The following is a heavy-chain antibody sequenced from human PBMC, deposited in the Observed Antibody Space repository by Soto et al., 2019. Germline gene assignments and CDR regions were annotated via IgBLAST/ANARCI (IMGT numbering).Heavy chain of an antibody. V-gene: IGHV3-7*03. CDR3: ARESSSWYFSSYYYGMDV. Sequence: PGGSLRLSCVASGFTFSSYWMSWVRQAPGKGLEWVANIKQDGSEKYYVDSVKGRFTISRDNAKNSLYLQMNSLRAEDTAVYYCARESSSWYFSSYYYGMDVWGQGTTVTVSS. CDR1: GFTFSSYW. D-gene: IGHD6-13*01. CDR2: IKQDGSEK. J-gene: IGHJ6*02.